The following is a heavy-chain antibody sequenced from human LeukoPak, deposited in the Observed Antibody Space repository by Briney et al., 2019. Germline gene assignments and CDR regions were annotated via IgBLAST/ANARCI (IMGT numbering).Heavy chain of an antibody. Sequence: PGGSLRLSCAASGFTFSKYWMHWVRQAPGKGLVWVSRINSDGSSTRYADFVKGRFTISRDNAKNTLYLQMNSLRAEDTAVYYCARDSGSYYFDHWGQGILVTVSS. D-gene: IGHD3-10*01. CDR2: INSDGSST. J-gene: IGHJ4*02. CDR1: GFTFSKYW. V-gene: IGHV3-74*01. CDR3: ARDSGSYYFDH.